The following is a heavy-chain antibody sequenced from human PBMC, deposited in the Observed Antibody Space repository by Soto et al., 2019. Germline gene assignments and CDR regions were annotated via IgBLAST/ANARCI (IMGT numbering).Heavy chain of an antibody. CDR3: ARAYAMGYMDV. J-gene: IGHJ6*03. CDR2: IYYSGST. CDR1: GGSISSYF. D-gene: IGHD2-8*01. V-gene: IGHV4-59*01. Sequence: SETLSLTCTVSGGSISSYFCSWIRQPPGKGLEWIGHIYYSGSTNYNPSLKSRVTISVDTSKNQFSLKLSSVTAADTAVYYCARAYAMGYMDVWGKGTTVTVSS.